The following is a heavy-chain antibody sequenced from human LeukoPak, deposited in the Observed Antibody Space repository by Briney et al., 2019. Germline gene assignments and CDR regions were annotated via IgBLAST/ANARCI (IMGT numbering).Heavy chain of an antibody. J-gene: IGHJ4*02. CDR1: GGTFSSYA. D-gene: IGHD2-2*01. V-gene: IGHV1-69*13. Sequence: ASVKVSCKASGGTFSSYAISWVRQAPGQGLEWMGGIIPTFGTANYAQKFQGRVTITADESTSTAYMELSSLRSEDTAVYYCAREGYCSSTSCYGDYWGQGTLVTVSS. CDR2: IIPTFGTA. CDR3: AREGYCSSTSCYGDY.